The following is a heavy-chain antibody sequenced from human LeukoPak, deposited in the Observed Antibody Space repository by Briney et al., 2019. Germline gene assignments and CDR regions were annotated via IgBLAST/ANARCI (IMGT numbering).Heavy chain of an antibody. CDR2: ISHDGSNK. CDR3: ARDILLSYYFDY. J-gene: IGHJ4*02. V-gene: IGHV3-30-3*01. D-gene: IGHD2/OR15-2a*01. CDR1: GFTFSSYA. Sequence: GRSLRLSCAASGFTFSSYAMHWVRQAPGKGLEWVAVISHDGSNKYYADSVKGRFTISRDNSKNTLYLQMNSLRAEDTAVYYCARDILLSYYFDYWGQGTLVTVSS.